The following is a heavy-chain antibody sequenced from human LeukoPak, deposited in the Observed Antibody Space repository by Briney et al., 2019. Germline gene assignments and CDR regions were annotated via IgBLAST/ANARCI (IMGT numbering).Heavy chain of an antibody. CDR3: ARVTGYMIEDYFDY. J-gene: IGHJ4*02. CDR1: GDSISIYY. V-gene: IGHV4-59*01. CDR2: IYYSGST. D-gene: IGHD3-22*01. Sequence: RPSETLSLTCTVSGDSISIYYWSWIRQPPGKGLEWIGYIYYSGSTNYNPSLKSRVTISVDTSKNQFSLKLSSVTAADTAVYYCARVTGYMIEDYFDYWGQGTLVTVSP.